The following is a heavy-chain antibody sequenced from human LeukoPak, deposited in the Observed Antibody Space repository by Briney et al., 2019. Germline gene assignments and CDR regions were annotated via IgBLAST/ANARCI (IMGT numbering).Heavy chain of an antibody. V-gene: IGHV3-23*01. J-gene: IGHJ4*02. CDR2: ISGSGGST. Sequence: GGSLGLSCAASGFTFSSYAMSWVRQAPGKGLEWVSAISGSGGSTYYADSAKGRFTISRDNSKNTLYLQMNSLRAEDTAVYYCAKDKFYSSSSPFDYWGQGTLVTVSS. CDR3: AKDKFYSSSSPFDY. CDR1: GFTFSSYA. D-gene: IGHD6-6*01.